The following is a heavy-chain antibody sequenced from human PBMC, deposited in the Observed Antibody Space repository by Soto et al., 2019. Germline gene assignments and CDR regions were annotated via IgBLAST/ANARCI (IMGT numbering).Heavy chain of an antibody. J-gene: IGHJ6*03. CDR3: ARVFPPEATHTYYFYMDL. CDR2: ISTSGSTI. CDR1: GFTFRDYY. D-gene: IGHD5-12*01. V-gene: IGHV3-11*01. Sequence: GGSLSLSCAASGFTFRDYYMSWIRQAPGKGLEWVSFISTSGSTIYYADSVKGRFTISRDNAKNSLYLQINSLRAEDTAVYYCARVFPPEATHTYYFYMDLWGKGTTVTVSS.